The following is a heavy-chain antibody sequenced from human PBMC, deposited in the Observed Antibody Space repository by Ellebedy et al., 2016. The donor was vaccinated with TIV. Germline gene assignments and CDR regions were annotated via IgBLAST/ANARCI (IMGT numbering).Heavy chain of an antibody. CDR3: AKHGALLWFGELEGFDY. CDR1: GFTFSSYA. D-gene: IGHD3-10*01. CDR2: ISGSGGST. V-gene: IGHV3-23*01. J-gene: IGHJ4*02. Sequence: GESLKISCAASGFTFSSYAMSWVRQAPGKGLEWVSAISGSGGSTYYADSVKGRFTISRDNSKNTLYLQMNSLRAEDTAVYYCAKHGALLWFGELEGFDYWGQGTLVTVSS.